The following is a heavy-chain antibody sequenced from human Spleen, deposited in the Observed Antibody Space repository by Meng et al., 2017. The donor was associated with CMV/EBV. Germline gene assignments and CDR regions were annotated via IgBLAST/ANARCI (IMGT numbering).Heavy chain of an antibody. Sequence: SETLSLTCTVSGGSVSSGSYYWSWIRQPPGKGLEWIGYIYYSGSTNYNPSLKSRVTILVDTSKNQFSLRLSSGTAADTAVYYCARERPPSWTDGYYYYGMDVWGQGTTVTVSS. CDR1: GGSVSSGSYY. V-gene: IGHV4-61*01. CDR3: ARERPPSWTDGYYYYGMDV. J-gene: IGHJ6*02. D-gene: IGHD6-13*01. CDR2: IYYSGST.